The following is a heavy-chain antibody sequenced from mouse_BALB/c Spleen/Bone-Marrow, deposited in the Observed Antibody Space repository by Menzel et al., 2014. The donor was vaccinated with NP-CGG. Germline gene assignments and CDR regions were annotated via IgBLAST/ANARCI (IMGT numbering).Heavy chain of an antibody. V-gene: IGHV3-6*02. D-gene: IGHD1-1*01. CDR2: ITYDGSS. J-gene: IGHJ2*01. CDR3: AREHYYGSSYLDY. Sequence: EVQLQQSGPGLVKPSQSLSLPCSVTGYSITSGYYWNWIRQFPGNRLEWMGYITYDGSSNYNPSLKNRISITRDTSENQFFLKLNSVTTEDTATYYCAREHYYGSSYLDYWGQGTTLTVSS. CDR1: GYSITSGYY.